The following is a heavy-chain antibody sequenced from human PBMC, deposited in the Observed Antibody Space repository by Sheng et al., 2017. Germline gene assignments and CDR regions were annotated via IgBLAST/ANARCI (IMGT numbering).Heavy chain of an antibody. CDR3: ARDRDDGGGFDY. V-gene: IGHV3-48*01. J-gene: IGHJ4*02. D-gene: IGHD3-16*01. CDR2: ISSSSSTI. CDR1: GFTFSSYS. Sequence: EVQLVESGGGLVQPGGSLRLSCAXSGFTFSSYSMNWVRQAPGKGLEWVSYISSSSSTIYYADSCEGRFTVSRDSAKNALYLQMNSLRAEDTAVYYCARDRDDGGGFDYWGQGTLVTVSS.